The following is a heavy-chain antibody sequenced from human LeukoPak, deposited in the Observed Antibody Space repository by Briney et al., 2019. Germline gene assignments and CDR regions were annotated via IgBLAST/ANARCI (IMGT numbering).Heavy chain of an antibody. Sequence: PSETLSLTCTVSGGSISSSSYYWGWIRQPPGKGLEWIGSIYYSGSTYYNPSLKSRVTISVDTSKNQFSLKLSSVTAADTAVYYCARGGSSGSLFDYWGQGTLVTVSS. CDR2: IYYSGST. J-gene: IGHJ4*02. D-gene: IGHD1-26*01. CDR1: GGSISSSSYY. CDR3: ARGGSSGSLFDY. V-gene: IGHV4-39*01.